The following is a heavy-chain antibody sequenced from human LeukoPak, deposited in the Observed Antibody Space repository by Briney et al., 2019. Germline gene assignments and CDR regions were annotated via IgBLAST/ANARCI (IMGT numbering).Heavy chain of an antibody. V-gene: IGHV4-34*01. CDR1: GGCFSGYY. D-gene: IGHD6-13*01. J-gene: IGHJ5*02. CDR2: INHSGST. CDR3: ARTRGIAAADS. Sequence: PSETLSLTCAVYGGCFSGYYWSWIRQPPGKGLEWIGEINHSGSTNYNPSLKSRVTISVDTSQNQFYLKLSSVTAADTAVYYCARTRGIAAADSWGQGTLVTVSS.